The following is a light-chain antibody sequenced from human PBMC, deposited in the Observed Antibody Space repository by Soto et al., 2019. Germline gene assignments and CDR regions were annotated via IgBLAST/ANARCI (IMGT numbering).Light chain of an antibody. J-gene: IGKJ4*01. CDR2: GAS. Sequence: EIVMTQSPATLSVSPGERATLSCRASQSVSGNLAWYQQRPGQAPRLFIYGASTRATGIPARFSGSGSGTEFTLTISSLQSEDFAVYYCQQYNNWPPLTFGGGTKVEIK. CDR3: QQYNNWPPLT. CDR1: QSVSGN. V-gene: IGKV3-15*01.